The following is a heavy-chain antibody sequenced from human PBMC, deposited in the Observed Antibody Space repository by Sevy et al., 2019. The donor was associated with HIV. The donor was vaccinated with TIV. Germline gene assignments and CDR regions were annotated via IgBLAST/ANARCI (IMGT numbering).Heavy chain of an antibody. CDR3: ARFLWDVVVVPGTTPGQYFDY. CDR2: INPDGSEK. V-gene: IGHV3-7*01. J-gene: IGHJ4*02. CDR1: GFTFNTYW. D-gene: IGHD2-2*01. Sequence: GGSLRLSCVASGFTFNTYWMTWVRQAPGKGLEWVANINPDGSEKDYGDSLKGRFTVSRDNAETSLYLHLNSLRVEDTAVYFFARFLWDVVVVPGTTPGQYFDYWGQGTLVTVSS.